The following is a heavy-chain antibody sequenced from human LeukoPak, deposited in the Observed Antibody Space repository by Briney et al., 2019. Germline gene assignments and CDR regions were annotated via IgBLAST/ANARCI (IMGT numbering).Heavy chain of an antibody. D-gene: IGHD3-10*01. CDR3: AKVGGPSGSYAFFQH. V-gene: IGHV3-30*02. CDR2: IRYDGSNK. CDR1: GFTFDDYG. J-gene: IGHJ1*01. Sequence: GGSLRLSCAASGFTFDDYGMHWVRQAPGKGLEWVAFIRYDGSNKYYADSVKGRFTISRDNSKNTLYLQMNSLRAEDTAVYYCAKVGGPSGSYAFFQHWGQGTLVTVSS.